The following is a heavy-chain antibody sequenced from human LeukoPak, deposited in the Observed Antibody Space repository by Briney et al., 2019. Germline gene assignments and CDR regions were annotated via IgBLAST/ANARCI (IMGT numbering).Heavy chain of an antibody. Sequence: GGSLRLSCAASGFTFSSYAMSWVRQAPGKGLEWVSGISGNSGSTYYADSVKGRFTISRDNSMNTLDLQMNSLRAEDTAVYYCAKEQDDFWSDYGGGWGQGTLVTVSS. CDR3: AKEQDDFWSDYGGG. J-gene: IGHJ4*02. V-gene: IGHV3-23*01. CDR2: ISGNSGST. CDR1: GFTFSSYA. D-gene: IGHD3-3*01.